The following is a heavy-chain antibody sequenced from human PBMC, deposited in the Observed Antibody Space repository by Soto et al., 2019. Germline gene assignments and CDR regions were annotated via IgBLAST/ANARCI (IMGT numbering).Heavy chain of an antibody. V-gene: IGHV5-10-1*01. D-gene: IGHD1-26*01. CDR2: IDPSDSYT. J-gene: IGHJ5*02. CDR3: AREGRSGSYFLDP. CDR1: GYIFTSYW. Sequence: GESLKISCKGSGYIFTSYWISCFLQMPGKGLEWMGRIDPSDSYTNYSPSFQGHVTISADKSISTAYLQWSSLKASDTAMYYCAREGRSGSYFLDPWGQGTLVTVSS.